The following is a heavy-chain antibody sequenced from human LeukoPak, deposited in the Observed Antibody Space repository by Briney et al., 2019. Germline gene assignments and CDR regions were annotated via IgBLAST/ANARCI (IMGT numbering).Heavy chain of an antibody. Sequence: GESLKISCKGSGYSFTSYWIGWVRQMPGKGLEWMVIIYPSDSDTTYSPSFQGQVTISADKSISTAYLQWSSLKASDTAMFYCARIGYSYGYFDFWGQGTLVTVSS. V-gene: IGHV5-51*01. CDR3: ARIGYSYGYFDF. D-gene: IGHD5-18*01. CDR2: IYPSDSDT. CDR1: GYSFTSYW. J-gene: IGHJ4*02.